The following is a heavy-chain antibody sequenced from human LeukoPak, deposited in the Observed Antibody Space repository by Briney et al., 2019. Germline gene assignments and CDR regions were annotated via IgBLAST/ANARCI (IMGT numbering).Heavy chain of an antibody. D-gene: IGHD7-27*01. J-gene: IGHJ3*02. CDR2: IYTSGRT. V-gene: IGHV4-61*02. Sequence: SQTLSLTCTVSGGSISSGSYYWSWIRQPAGKGLEWIGRIYTSGRTNYNPSLKSRVTISVDTSKNQFSLKLSSATAADTAVYYCARDSLTGDAFDIWGQGTMVTVSS. CDR3: ARDSLTGDAFDI. CDR1: GGSISSGSYY.